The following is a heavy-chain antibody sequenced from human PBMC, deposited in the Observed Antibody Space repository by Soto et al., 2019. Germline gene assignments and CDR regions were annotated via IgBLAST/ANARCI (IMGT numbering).Heavy chain of an antibody. Sequence: QVQLVEAGGGVVQPGRSLRLSCAASGFTFSSYAMHWVRQAPGKGLEWVAVISDDGSNKHYADSVKGRFTFSRDNSQNTLDLQMNSLSVEDTAVYYCARLSGDYWGQGTLVTVSS. D-gene: IGHD1-26*01. V-gene: IGHV3-30-3*01. J-gene: IGHJ4*02. CDR1: GFTFSSYA. CDR2: ISDDGSNK. CDR3: ARLSGDY.